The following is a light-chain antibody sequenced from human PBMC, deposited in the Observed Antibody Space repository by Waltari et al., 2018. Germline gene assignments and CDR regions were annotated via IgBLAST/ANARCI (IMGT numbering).Light chain of an antibody. CDR2: DTS. CDR1: QSVTRAL. J-gene: IGKJ1*01. Sequence: EILLTQSPGTLSLSPGERATLACRASQSVTRALAWYQQKPGQAPRLLIYDTSKRATGIPDRFSGSGCGTDCSLTISRLEPEDFAVYYCQHYVRLPATFGQGTKVEIK. V-gene: IGKV3-20*01. CDR3: QHYVRLPAT.